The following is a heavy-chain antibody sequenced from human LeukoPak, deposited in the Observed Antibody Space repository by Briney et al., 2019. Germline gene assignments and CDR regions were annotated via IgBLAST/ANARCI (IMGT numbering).Heavy chain of an antibody. V-gene: IGHV4-39*01. CDR2: MYYSGRT. D-gene: IGHD2-8*01. CDR1: GGSISSSSYY. J-gene: IGHJ4*02. Sequence: SETLSLTCKVSGGSISSSSYYWGWIRQPPGKGLEWIGSMYYSGRTYYNPSLKSRVSTSEDTSKNQFSLKLSSVTAADTAVYYCARHNGEYYFDSWGQGSPVTVSS. CDR3: ARHNGEYYFDS.